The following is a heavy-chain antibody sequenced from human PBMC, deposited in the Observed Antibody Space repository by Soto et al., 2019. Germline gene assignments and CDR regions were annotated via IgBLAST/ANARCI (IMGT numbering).Heavy chain of an antibody. Sequence: SETLSLTCTVSGGSISSSSYYWSWIRQPPGKGLEWIGEINHSGSTNYNPSLKSRVTISVDTSKNQFSLKLSSVTAADTAVYYCARIQHYDFWSGYYWWGQGTLVTVSS. CDR2: INHSGST. D-gene: IGHD3-3*01. J-gene: IGHJ4*02. CDR3: ARIQHYDFWSGYYW. CDR1: GGSISSSSYY. V-gene: IGHV4-39*07.